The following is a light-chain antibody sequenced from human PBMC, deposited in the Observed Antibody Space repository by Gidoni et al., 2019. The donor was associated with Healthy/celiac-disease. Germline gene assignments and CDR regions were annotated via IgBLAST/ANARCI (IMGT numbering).Light chain of an antibody. Sequence: EIVMTQSPATMSVSPGERATLSCRASQSVSSNLAWYQQKPGQAPRLLIYGASTRAIGIPARFSGSGSGTEFTLTISSLQSEDFAVYYWQQYNNWPVTFGQGTRLEIK. CDR3: QQYNNWPVT. CDR1: QSVSSN. CDR2: GAS. J-gene: IGKJ5*01. V-gene: IGKV3-15*01.